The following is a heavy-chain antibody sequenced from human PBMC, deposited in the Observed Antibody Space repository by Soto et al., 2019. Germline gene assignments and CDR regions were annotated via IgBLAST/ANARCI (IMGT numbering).Heavy chain of an antibody. D-gene: IGHD2-8*02. CDR1: GASFSDSY. Sequence: SETLSLTCAVYGASFSDSYWNWNRQPPGKGLEWIGEINHSGSTNYNPSLKSRVTISVDTSKNQFSLKLTSVTAADTAVYYCARDKITGLFDYWGQGTLVTVSS. CDR3: ARDKITGLFDY. CDR2: INHSGST. V-gene: IGHV4-34*01. J-gene: IGHJ4*02.